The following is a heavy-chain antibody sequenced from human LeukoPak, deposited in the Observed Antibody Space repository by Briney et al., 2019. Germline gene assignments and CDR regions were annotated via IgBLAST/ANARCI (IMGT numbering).Heavy chain of an antibody. J-gene: IGHJ6*03. Sequence: GESLRLSCAASGLTFSGSGMHWVRQAPGKGLEWVAFIRYDGSNKYYADSVKGRFTISRDNSKNTLYLQMNSLRAEDTAVYYCAKRGSSGYDYYYYYYYMDVWGKGTTVTISS. D-gene: IGHD5-12*01. CDR3: AKRGSSGYDYYYYYYYMDV. V-gene: IGHV3-30*02. CDR1: GLTFSGSG. CDR2: IRYDGSNK.